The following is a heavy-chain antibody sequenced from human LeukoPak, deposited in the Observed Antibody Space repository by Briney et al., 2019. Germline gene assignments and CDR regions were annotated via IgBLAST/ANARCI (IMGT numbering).Heavy chain of an antibody. V-gene: IGHV3-23*01. Sequence: GGSLRLSCAASGFTFSSYAMSWVRQAPGEGLEWVSAITGGGGSTYYADSVKGRFTISRDNSKNTLFLQMNSLRAEDTAVYFCAKTPRESWFDSWGQGTLVTVSS. J-gene: IGHJ5*01. CDR1: GFTFSSYA. CDR2: ITGGGGST. D-gene: IGHD5-24*01. CDR3: AKTPRESWFDS.